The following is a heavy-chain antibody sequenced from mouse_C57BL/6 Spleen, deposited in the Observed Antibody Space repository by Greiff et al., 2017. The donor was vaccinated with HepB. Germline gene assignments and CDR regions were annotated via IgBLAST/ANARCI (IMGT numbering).Heavy chain of an antibody. D-gene: IGHD1-1*01. CDR3: ARGGYYGSSFFDY. J-gene: IGHJ2*01. CDR2: IDPSDSYT. CDR1: GYTFTSYW. V-gene: IGHV1-50*01. Sequence: QVQLKQPGAELVKPGASVKLSCKASGYTFTSYWMQWVKQRPGQGLEWIGEIDPSDSYTNYNQKFKGKATLTVDTSSSTAYMQLSSLTSEDSAVYYCARGGYYGSSFFDYWGQGTTLTVSS.